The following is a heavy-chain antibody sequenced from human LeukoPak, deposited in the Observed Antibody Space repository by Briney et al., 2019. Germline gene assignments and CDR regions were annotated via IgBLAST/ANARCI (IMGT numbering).Heavy chain of an antibody. V-gene: IGHV3-23*01. CDR1: GFTFSSYA. CDR3: AKRHPSVTTFDY. Sequence: PGGSLRLSCAASGFTFSSYAMSWVRQAPGKGLEWVSGISDSGGTTYYADSVKGRFTISRDNSKNTLYLQMNSLRAEDTAVYYCAKRHPSVTTFDYWGRGTLVTVSS. D-gene: IGHD4-17*01. CDR2: ISDSGGTT. J-gene: IGHJ4*02.